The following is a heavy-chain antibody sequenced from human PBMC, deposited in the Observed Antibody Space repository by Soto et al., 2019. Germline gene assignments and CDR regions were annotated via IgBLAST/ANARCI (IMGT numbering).Heavy chain of an antibody. CDR2: INSDXSIT. CDR3: VRVPGYVMGV. J-gene: IGHJ6*04. Sequence: GXLRLSCAASGFTFTGHWMHWVRQAPGKGTVWVAXINSDXSITDYEDSVXXRFTISRXXAKRKLYMQMNSLRAEDKAVYYCVRVPGYVMGVWGKGTTVTVSS. V-gene: IGHV3-74*01. CDR1: GFTFTGHW.